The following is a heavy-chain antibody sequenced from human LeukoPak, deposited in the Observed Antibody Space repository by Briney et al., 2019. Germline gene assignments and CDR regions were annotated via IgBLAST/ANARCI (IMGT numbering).Heavy chain of an antibody. D-gene: IGHD3-16*01. V-gene: IGHV3-23*01. CDR1: GFTFSSYA. J-gene: IGHJ3*01. CDR3: AKGRGTFGAIISDAFDV. CDR2: ISGSGGST. Sequence: GGSLRLSCAASGFTFSSYAMSWVRQAPGKGLEWVSAISGSGGSTDYADSVKGRFTISRDNSNNMVYLQLKSLRVEDTAVYYCAKGRGTFGAIISDAFDVWGHGTMVIVSS.